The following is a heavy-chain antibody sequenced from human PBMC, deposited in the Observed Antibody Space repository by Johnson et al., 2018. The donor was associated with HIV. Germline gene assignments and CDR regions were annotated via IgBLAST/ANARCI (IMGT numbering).Heavy chain of an antibody. J-gene: IGHJ3*02. CDR2: IYSGGST. CDR1: GFTVSSNY. Sequence: VQLVESGGGVVQPGRSLRLSCAASGFTVSSNYMNWVRQAPGKGLEWVSVIYSGGSTYYADSVKGRFSISRDNSKNTLYLQMNSLRAEDTAVYYCASHVGSSVGSAFDIWGQGTMVTVSS. V-gene: IGHV3-66*02. D-gene: IGHD6-6*01. CDR3: ASHVGSSVGSAFDI.